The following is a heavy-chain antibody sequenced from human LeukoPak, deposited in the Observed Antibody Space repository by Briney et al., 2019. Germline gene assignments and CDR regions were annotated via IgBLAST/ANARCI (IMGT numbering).Heavy chain of an antibody. Sequence: PSETLSLTCTVSGGSISSSSYYWSWIRQPPGKGLEWIGYIYYSGSTNYNPSLKSRVTISVDTTKNQFALTLSYVTAADTAVYYCASFGYSSGWAFGYWGQGTLVTVSS. CDR3: ASFGYSSGWAFGY. J-gene: IGHJ4*02. V-gene: IGHV4-61*05. CDR2: IYYSGST. D-gene: IGHD6-19*01. CDR1: GGSISSSSYY.